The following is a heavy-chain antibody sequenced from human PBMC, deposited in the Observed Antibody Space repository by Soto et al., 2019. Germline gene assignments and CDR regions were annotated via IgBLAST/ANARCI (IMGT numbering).Heavy chain of an antibody. CDR3: ARGERYYGSGSYYYGMDV. V-gene: IGHV4-34*01. J-gene: IGHJ6*02. Sequence: SETLSLTCAVYGGSFSGYYWSWIRQPPGKGLEWIGEINHSGSTNYNPSLKSRVTISVDTSKNQFSLKLSSVTAADTAVYYCARGERYYGSGSYYYGMDVWGQGTTVTVSS. CDR2: INHSGST. D-gene: IGHD3-10*01. CDR1: GGSFSGYY.